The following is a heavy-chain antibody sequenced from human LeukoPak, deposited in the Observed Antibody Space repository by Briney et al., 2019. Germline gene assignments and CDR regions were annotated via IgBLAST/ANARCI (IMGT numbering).Heavy chain of an antibody. J-gene: IGHJ4*02. CDR3: ARGGGGWFLDY. CDR2: INHSGST. V-gene: IGHV4-34*01. D-gene: IGHD6-19*01. CDR1: GGSFSDYY. Sequence: KPSETLSLTCAVYGGSFSDYYWSWIRQPPGKGLEWIGEINHSGSTNYNPSLKSRVTISVDTSKNQFSLKLSSVTAADTAVYSCARGGGGWFLDYWGQGTLVTASS.